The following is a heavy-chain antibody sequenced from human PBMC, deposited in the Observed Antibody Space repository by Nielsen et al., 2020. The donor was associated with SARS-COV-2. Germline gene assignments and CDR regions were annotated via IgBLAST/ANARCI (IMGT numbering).Heavy chain of an antibody. CDR1: GYSFTNYW. D-gene: IGHD3-22*01. CDR3: ARLGGRWLPNWYFDL. CDR2: IYPGDSDI. V-gene: IGHV5-51*01. Sequence: GESLKISCKGSGYSFTNYWIGWVRQMPGKGLEWMGVIYPGDSDIRYSPSFQGQVTISADKSSSTAYLQWGSLKASDTALYYCARLGGRWLPNWYFDLWGRGTLVTVSS. J-gene: IGHJ2*01.